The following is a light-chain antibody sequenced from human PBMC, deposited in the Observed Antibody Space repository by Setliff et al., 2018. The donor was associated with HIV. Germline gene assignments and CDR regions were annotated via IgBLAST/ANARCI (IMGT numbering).Light chain of an antibody. CDR2: GVS. CDR3: SSYTSASTLVYV. Sequence: QSALTQPASVSGTLGQSITISCTGASRDAGVYDYVSWYQQHPGKVLKLLIYGVSSRPSGVSDRFSGSRTGNTASLTISGLQDDDEADYYCSSYTSASTLVYVFGTGTKVTVL. V-gene: IGLV2-14*01. CDR1: SRDAGVYDY. J-gene: IGLJ1*01.